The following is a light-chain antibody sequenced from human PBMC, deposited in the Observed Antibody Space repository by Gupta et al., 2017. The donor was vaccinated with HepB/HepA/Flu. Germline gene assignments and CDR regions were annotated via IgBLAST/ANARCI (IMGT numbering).Light chain of an antibody. V-gene: IGKV2-30*02. Sequence: VVMTQSLVSPSVTLGQPPPISCRSSQSLVHRDGNTYLNWFQQRPGQSPRRLIYRVSNRDSGVPDRFSGSGSGTDFTLRISRVDAEDVGIYYCMQAIHWPWTFGQGTKVEI. CDR3: MQAIHWPWT. CDR1: QSLVHRDGNTY. CDR2: RVS. J-gene: IGKJ1*01.